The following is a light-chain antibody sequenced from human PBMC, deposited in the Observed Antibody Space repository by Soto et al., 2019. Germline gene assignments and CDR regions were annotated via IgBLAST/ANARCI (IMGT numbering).Light chain of an antibody. Sequence: DIQLTQSPSFLSASVGDRVTITCRASQDISSYLAWYQQKPGKAPNLLIHTASTLQSGVPSRFSGSGSGTEFTLTISSLQPEDFATYYCQQRNSYPITFGQGTRLEI. CDR3: QQRNSYPIT. V-gene: IGKV1-9*01. CDR1: QDISSY. J-gene: IGKJ5*01. CDR2: TAS.